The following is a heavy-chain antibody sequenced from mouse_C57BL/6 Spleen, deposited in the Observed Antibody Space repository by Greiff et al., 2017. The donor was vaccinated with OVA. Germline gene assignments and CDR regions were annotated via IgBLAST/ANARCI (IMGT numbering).Heavy chain of an antibody. CDR3: ARRGYDGFFDY. D-gene: IGHD2-2*01. CDR2: INPGNGGT. J-gene: IGHJ2*01. V-gene: IGHV1-54*01. CDR1: GYAFTNYL. Sequence: QVQLQQSGAELVRPGASVKVSCKASGYAFTNYLIEWVKQRPGQGLEWIGVINPGNGGTNYNEKFKGKATLTADKSSSTAYMQLSSLTSEDSAVYFCARRGYDGFFDYWGQGTTLTVSS.